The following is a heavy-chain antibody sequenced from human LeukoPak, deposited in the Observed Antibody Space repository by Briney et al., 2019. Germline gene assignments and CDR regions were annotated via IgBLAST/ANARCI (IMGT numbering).Heavy chain of an antibody. V-gene: IGHV4-38-2*02. Sequence: SETLSLTCTVSGYSISSVYYWGWIRQPPGKGLELIGSIYHSGSTYYNPSLKSRVTISVDTSKSQFSLKLSSVTAADTAVYYCARDSGYFTFDYWGQGTLVTVSS. CDR1: GYSISSVYY. CDR2: IYHSGST. J-gene: IGHJ4*02. CDR3: ARDSGYFTFDY. D-gene: IGHD3-22*01.